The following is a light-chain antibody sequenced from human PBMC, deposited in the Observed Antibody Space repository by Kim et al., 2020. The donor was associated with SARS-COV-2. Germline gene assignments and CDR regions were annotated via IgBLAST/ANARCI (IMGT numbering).Light chain of an antibody. V-gene: IGKV1-39*01. CDR1: QTIKNY. CDR3: QRSYTIPYT. CDR2: AAS. Sequence: DIQMTQSPSSLSASVGDRVTITCRTSQTIKNYLNWYQQKPGKAPNLLIQAASSLESGVPSRFSGRGSETYFTLIISSLQPEDFATYYCQRSYTIPYTFGQGTKLEI. J-gene: IGKJ2*01.